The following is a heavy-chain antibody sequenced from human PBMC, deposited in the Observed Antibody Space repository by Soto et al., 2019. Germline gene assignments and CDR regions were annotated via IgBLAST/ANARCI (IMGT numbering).Heavy chain of an antibody. D-gene: IGHD3-22*01. CDR2: ISYDGSNK. V-gene: IGHV3-30*18. CDR1: GFTFSSYG. CDR3: AKSYYDSSGLGY. J-gene: IGHJ4*02. Sequence: GGSLRLSCAASGFTFSSYGMHWVRQAPGKGLEWVAVISYDGSNKYYADSVKGRFTISRDNSKNTLYLQMNSLRAEDTAVYYCAKSYYDSSGLGYWGQGTLVTVSS.